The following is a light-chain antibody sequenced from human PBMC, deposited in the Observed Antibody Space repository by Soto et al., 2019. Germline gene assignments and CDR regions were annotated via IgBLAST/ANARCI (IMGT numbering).Light chain of an antibody. CDR1: QSISDY. CDR3: QQYNSIPLT. Sequence: DIQMTQSPSTVSASVGDRVTITCRASQSISDYLAWYQQKPGKAPKLLIYKASTLETGVPSRFSGSGSGTEFTLTIGSLQPDDFATYCCQQYNSIPLTFGGGTKVEIK. V-gene: IGKV1-5*03. CDR2: KAS. J-gene: IGKJ4*01.